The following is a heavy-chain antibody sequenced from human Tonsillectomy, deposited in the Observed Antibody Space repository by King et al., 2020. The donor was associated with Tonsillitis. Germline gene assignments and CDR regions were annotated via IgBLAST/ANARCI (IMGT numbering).Heavy chain of an antibody. V-gene: IGHV3-33*08. Sequence: VQLVESGGGVVQPGRSLRLSCAASGFTLSSYGMHWVRQAPGKGLEWVAGIWYDGSNKYYADSVKGRFTISSDNSQNTGYLQMNRLRDEDTAVYYCARDNGYFDYWGQGTLVSVSS. CDR3: ARDNGYFDY. CDR2: IWYDGSNK. D-gene: IGHD2-8*01. CDR1: GFTLSSYG. J-gene: IGHJ4*02.